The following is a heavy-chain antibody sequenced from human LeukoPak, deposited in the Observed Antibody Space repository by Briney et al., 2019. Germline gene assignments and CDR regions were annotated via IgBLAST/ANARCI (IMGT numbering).Heavy chain of an antibody. V-gene: IGHV3-7*01. Sequence: PGGSLRLSCAASGFTFSSYWMSWVRQAPGKGLEWVANIKQDGSEKYYVDSVKGRFTISRDNAKNSLYLQMNSLRAEDTAVYYCARDQRYDFWSGWSKVGYYFDYWGQGTLVTVSS. CDR1: GFTFSSYW. J-gene: IGHJ4*02. D-gene: IGHD3-3*01. CDR3: ARDQRYDFWSGWSKVGYYFDY. CDR2: IKQDGSEK.